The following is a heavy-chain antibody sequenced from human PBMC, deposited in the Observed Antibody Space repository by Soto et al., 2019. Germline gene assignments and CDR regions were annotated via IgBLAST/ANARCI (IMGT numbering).Heavy chain of an antibody. V-gene: IGHV1-69*06. J-gene: IGHJ6*02. CDR1: GGTFSSYA. Sequence: ASVKVSCKAYGGTFSSYAISWVRQGPGQGLEWMGGIIPIFGTANYAQKFQGRVTITANKSTSTAYMELSSLRSEDTAVYYCARVSGHYYYYGMDVWGQGTTVTVSS. CDR3: ARVSGHYYYYGMDV. D-gene: IGHD6-25*01. CDR2: IIPIFGTA.